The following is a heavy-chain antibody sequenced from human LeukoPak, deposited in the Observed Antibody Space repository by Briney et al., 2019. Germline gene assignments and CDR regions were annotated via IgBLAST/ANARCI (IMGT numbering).Heavy chain of an antibody. D-gene: IGHD1-26*01. Sequence: SETLSLTCAVYGGSLNGYYWSWIRQPPGKGLEWIGESSDSGGTKYNPSLKSRVTISADTSKNQFSLKLSSVTAADTAVYHCAKNGQSGFSFDPWGQGTLVTVSS. CDR2: SSDSGGT. CDR1: GGSLNGYY. J-gene: IGHJ5*02. V-gene: IGHV4-34*01. CDR3: AKNGQSGFSFDP.